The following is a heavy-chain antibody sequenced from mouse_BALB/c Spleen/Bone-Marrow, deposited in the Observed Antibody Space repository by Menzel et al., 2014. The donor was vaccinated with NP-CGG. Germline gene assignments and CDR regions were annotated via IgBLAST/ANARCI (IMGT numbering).Heavy chain of an antibody. D-gene: IGHD1-1*01. J-gene: IGHJ2*01. CDR1: GFNIKDTY. CDR2: IGPANVNT. CDR3: ASYVYGYYFDY. V-gene: IGHV14-3*02. Sequence: VHVKQSGAELVKPGASVKLSCTASGFNIKDTYMHWVKQRPEQGLEWIGRIGPANVNTKYDPKFQGKATITADTSSNTAYLQLSSLTSEDTAVYYCASYVYGYYFDYWGQGTTLTVSS.